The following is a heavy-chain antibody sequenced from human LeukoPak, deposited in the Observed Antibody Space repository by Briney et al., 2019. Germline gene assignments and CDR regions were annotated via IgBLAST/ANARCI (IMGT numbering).Heavy chain of an antibody. V-gene: IGHV4-34*01. Sequence: SETLSLTCAVYGGSFSGYYWSWIRQPPGKGLEWIGEINHSGSTSSNPSLKSRVIMSVDTSKTQFSLNLKSVTAADTAVYYCARIQQLVRGQPPAKDCWGQGTLVTVSS. J-gene: IGHJ4*02. CDR3: ARIQQLVRGQPPAKDC. CDR2: INHSGST. CDR1: GGSFSGYY. D-gene: IGHD3-10*01.